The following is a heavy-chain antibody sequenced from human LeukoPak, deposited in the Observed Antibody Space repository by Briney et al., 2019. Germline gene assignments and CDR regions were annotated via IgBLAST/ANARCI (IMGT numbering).Heavy chain of an antibody. D-gene: IGHD2-2*01. CDR2: IRYDGSNK. J-gene: IGHJ4*02. CDR3: AKDRDIVVVPAARRVYFDY. Sequence: GGSLRLSCAASGFTFSSYAMQWVRQAPGKGLEWVAFIRYDGSNKYYADSVKGRFTISRDNSKNTLYLQMNSLRAEDTAVYYCAKDRDIVVVPAARRVYFDYWGQGTLVTVSS. CDR1: GFTFSSYA. V-gene: IGHV3-30*02.